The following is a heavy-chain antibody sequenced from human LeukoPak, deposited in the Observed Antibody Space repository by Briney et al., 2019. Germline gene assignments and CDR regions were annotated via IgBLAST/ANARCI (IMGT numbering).Heavy chain of an antibody. CDR1: GDSISSISHY. CDR3: ASPSHCTSDSCQKYFDY. V-gene: IGHV4-39*01. CDR2: IFYGGNI. J-gene: IGHJ4*02. Sequence: SETLPLTCTVSGDSISSISHYWGWIRQPPGKGLEWIGSIFYGGNIYYNPSLKSRVTISIDTSRNQFSLKLSSVTAADTAVYYCASPSHCTSDSCQKYFDYWGQGTLVTVSS. D-gene: IGHD2-2*01.